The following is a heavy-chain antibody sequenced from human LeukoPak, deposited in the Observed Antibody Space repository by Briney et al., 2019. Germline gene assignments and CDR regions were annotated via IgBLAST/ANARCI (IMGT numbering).Heavy chain of an antibody. CDR1: GLTFSSYV. D-gene: IGHD6-6*01. CDR3: AGGRGAGSSDY. J-gene: IGHJ4*02. Sequence: PGGSLRLSCGASGLTFSSYVMSWVRQAPGQGLEWFSAISGSGDVSSYADAVKGRFTISRDNAKNTLYLQMNSLRAEDTAVYYCAGGRGAGSSDYWGQGTLVTVSS. CDR2: ISGSGDVS. V-gene: IGHV3-23*01.